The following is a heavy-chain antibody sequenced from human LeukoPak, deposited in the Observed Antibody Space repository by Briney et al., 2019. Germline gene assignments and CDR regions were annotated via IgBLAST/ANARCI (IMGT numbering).Heavy chain of an antibody. CDR1: GGAISSYY. D-gene: IGHD4-23*01. CDR3: AAGALRWLNY. V-gene: IGHV4-59*08. Sequence: SETLSLTCTVSGGAISSYYWSWIRQPPGKGLEWIGYIYYSGSTNYNPSLKSRVTISVDTSKNQFSLKLSSVTAADTAVYYCAAGALRWLNYWGQGTLVTVSS. J-gene: IGHJ4*02. CDR2: IYYSGST.